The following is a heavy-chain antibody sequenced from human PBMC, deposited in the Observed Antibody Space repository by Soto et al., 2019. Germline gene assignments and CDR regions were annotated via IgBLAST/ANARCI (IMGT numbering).Heavy chain of an antibody. CDR3: ARGFYDFGVP. J-gene: IGHJ5*02. V-gene: IGHV1-46*01. CDR1: GYDFTSHY. D-gene: IGHD3-3*01. Sequence: EASVKVSCKASGYDFTSHYMHWVRQAPGQGLEWMGIINPIGGSTNYAQKFQGRVTMTRDTSTSTVYMELSSLRSEDTAVYYCARGFYDFGVPWGQGTLVTVSS. CDR2: INPIGGST.